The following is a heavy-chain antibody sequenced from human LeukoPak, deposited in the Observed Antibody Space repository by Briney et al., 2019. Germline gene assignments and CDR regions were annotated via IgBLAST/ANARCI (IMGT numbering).Heavy chain of an antibody. D-gene: IGHD2-2*01. V-gene: IGHV4-30-4*01. J-gene: IGHJ3*02. CDR1: GGSISCGDYY. Sequence: KSSQTLSLTCTVSGGSISCGDYYWSWIRQPPGKGLEWIGYIYYSGSTYYNPSLKSRVTISVDTSKNQFSLKLSSVTAADTAVYYCASFLDGYCSSTSCYANKAFDIWGQGTMVTVSS. CDR3: ASFLDGYCSSTSCYANKAFDI. CDR2: IYYSGST.